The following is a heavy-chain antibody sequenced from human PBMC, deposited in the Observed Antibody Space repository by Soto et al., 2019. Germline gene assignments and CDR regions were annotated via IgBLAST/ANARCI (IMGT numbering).Heavy chain of an antibody. CDR2: ISAYNGNT. J-gene: IGHJ6*02. Sequence: ASVEVSCKASGYTFTSYGISWVRQAPGQGLEWMGWISAYNGNTNYAQKLQGRVTMTTDTSTSTAYMELRSLRSDDTAVYYCARGSPITMVRGDSYGMDVWGQGTTVTVSS. CDR1: GYTFTSYG. CDR3: ARGSPITMVRGDSYGMDV. V-gene: IGHV1-18*01. D-gene: IGHD3-10*01.